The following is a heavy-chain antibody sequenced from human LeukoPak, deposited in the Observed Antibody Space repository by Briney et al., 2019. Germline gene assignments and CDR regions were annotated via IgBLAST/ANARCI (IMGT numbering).Heavy chain of an antibody. D-gene: IGHD6-19*01. Sequence: GGSLRLSCAASGFTFSSYAMSWVRQAPGKGLEWVSVISGSGGSTYYADSVKGRFTISRDNSKNTLYLQMNSLRAEDTAVYYCAKDGEEQWLVPNWYFDLWGRGTLVTVSS. V-gene: IGHV3-23*01. CDR1: GFTFSSYA. J-gene: IGHJ2*01. CDR2: ISGSGGST. CDR3: AKDGEEQWLVPNWYFDL.